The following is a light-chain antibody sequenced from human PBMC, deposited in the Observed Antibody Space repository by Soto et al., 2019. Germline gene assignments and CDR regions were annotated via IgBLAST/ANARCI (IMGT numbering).Light chain of an antibody. V-gene: IGKV3-11*01. CDR1: QSVSSY. CDR2: DAS. Sequence: EIMFTQSPATLSLSPGERATHSCRASQSVSSYLAWYQQKPGQAPRLLIYDASNRATGIPARFSGSGSGTDFTLTISSLEPEDFAVYYCQQRSNWPPLTFGGGTKVDI. J-gene: IGKJ4*01. CDR3: QQRSNWPPLT.